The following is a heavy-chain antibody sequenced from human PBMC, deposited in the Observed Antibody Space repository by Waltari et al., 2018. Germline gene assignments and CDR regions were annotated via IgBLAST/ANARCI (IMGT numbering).Heavy chain of an antibody. Sequence: EVQLVESGGGLVQPGGSLRLSCAATGFTFSSYSMNWVRQAPGKGLEWVSYISSSSSTIYYADSVKGRCTISRDNAKNSLYLQMNSLRAEDTAVYYCARGIAAAGTRPFDYWGQGTLVTVSS. CDR2: ISSSSSTI. CDR3: ARGIAAAGTRPFDY. CDR1: GFTFSSYS. J-gene: IGHJ4*02. V-gene: IGHV3-48*01. D-gene: IGHD6-13*01.